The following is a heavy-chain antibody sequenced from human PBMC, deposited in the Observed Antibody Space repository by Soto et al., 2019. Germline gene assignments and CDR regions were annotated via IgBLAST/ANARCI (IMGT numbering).Heavy chain of an antibody. Sequence: SETLSLTCTVSGGSISSGGYYWSWIRQHPGKGLEWIGYIYYSGSTYYNPSLQSRVTISVDTSKNQFSLKLSSVTAADTAVYYCARRVVVVTAAQTDYFDYWGQGTLVTVSS. J-gene: IGHJ4*02. D-gene: IGHD2-2*01. CDR2: IYYSGST. CDR1: GGSISSGGYY. CDR3: ARRVVVVTAAQTDYFDY. V-gene: IGHV4-31*03.